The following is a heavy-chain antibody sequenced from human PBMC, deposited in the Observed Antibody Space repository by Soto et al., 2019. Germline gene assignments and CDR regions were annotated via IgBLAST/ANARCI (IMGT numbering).Heavy chain of an antibody. CDR3: AKSVLATVGTYFVH. CDR1: GFTFSTYG. Sequence: GGSLRLSWAASGFTFSTYGMHWVRQAPGKGLEWVSFISYDGNKSYYAGSVKGRFSISRDNSKNTLYLQMNNLRPDDAAVYFCAKSVLATVGTYFVHWGQGTVVTVSS. J-gene: IGHJ4*02. CDR2: ISYDGNKS. D-gene: IGHD6-13*01. V-gene: IGHV3-30*18.